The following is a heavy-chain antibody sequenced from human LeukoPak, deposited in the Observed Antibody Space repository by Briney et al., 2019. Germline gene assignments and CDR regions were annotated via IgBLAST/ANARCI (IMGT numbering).Heavy chain of an antibody. CDR3: ARDLGGYRGVYYFDY. CDR2: IYYSGST. J-gene: IGHJ4*02. V-gene: IGHV4-59*01. CDR1: GDSISSYY. Sequence: PSETLSLTCTVSGDSISSYYWSWIRQPPGKGLEWIGYIYYSGSTNYNPSLKSRVTISVDTSKNQFSLKLSSVTAADTAVYYCARDLGGYRGVYYFDYWGQGTLVTVSS. D-gene: IGHD6-25*01.